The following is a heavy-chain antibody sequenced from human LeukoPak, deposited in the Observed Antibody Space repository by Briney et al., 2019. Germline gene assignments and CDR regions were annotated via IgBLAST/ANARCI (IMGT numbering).Heavy chain of an antibody. J-gene: IGHJ3*02. D-gene: IGHD1-26*01. CDR1: GDSISYFY. CDR2: TSSSGNT. Sequence: PSETLSLTCSVSGDSISYFYWSWIRQAAGKGLEWIGRTSSSGNTDYNASLKSRVTISVDTSKNQFSVKLSSVTAADTAVYYCARDTVGATFPGAFDIWGQGTMVTVSS. CDR3: ARDTVGATFPGAFDI. V-gene: IGHV4-4*07.